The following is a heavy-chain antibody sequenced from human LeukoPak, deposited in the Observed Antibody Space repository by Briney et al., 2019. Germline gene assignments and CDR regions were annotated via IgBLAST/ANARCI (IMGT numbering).Heavy chain of an antibody. J-gene: IGHJ6*02. CDR3: AREYSYYFGMDV. CDR1: GFTFSSYY. Sequence: GGSLRLSCAASGFTFSSYYMHWVRQAPGKGLVWVSRINTDGSVTNYADSVKGRFTISRDNGKNTLYLQMNSLRVEDAAVYFCAREYSYYFGMDVWGQGTTVTVSS. CDR2: INTDGSVT. V-gene: IGHV3-74*01.